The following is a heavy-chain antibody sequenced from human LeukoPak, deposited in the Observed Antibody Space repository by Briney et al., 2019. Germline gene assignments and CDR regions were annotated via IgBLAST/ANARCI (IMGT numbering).Heavy chain of an antibody. CDR2: INHSGST. V-gene: IGHV4-34*01. CDR3: ARETPLRYFDP. CDR1: GGSFSGYY. J-gene: IGHJ5*02. D-gene: IGHD3-9*01. Sequence: PSETLSLTCAVYGGSFSGYYWSWIRQPPGKGLEWIGEINHSGSTNYNPSLKSRVTISVDTSKNQFSLNLTSVTAADTAVYYCARETPLRYFDPWGQGTLVTVSS.